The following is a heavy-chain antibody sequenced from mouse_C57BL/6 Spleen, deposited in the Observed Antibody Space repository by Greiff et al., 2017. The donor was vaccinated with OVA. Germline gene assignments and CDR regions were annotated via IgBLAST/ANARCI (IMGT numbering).Heavy chain of an antibody. D-gene: IGHD1-1*01. CDR3: ARSGITTVESPHWYFDV. CDR1: GYAFTNYL. V-gene: IGHV1-54*01. J-gene: IGHJ1*03. CDR2: INPGSGGT. Sequence: QVQLQQSGAELVRPGTSVKVSCKASGYAFTNYLIEWVKQRPGQGLEWIGVINPGSGGTNYNEKFKGKATLTADKSSSTAYMQLSSLTSEDSAVYFCARSGITTVESPHWYFDVWGTGTTVTVSS.